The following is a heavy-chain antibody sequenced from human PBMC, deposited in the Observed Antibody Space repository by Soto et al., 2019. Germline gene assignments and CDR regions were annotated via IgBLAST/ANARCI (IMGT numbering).Heavy chain of an antibody. Sequence: QVPLVQSGAEVKKPGASVKVSCKASGYTFTSYDINWVRQATGQGLEWMGWMNPNSGNTGYAQKFQGRVTMTRNTSISTAYMELSSLRSEDTAVYYCAARRSYYYGSGSLGPWFDPWGQGTLVTVSS. V-gene: IGHV1-8*01. D-gene: IGHD3-10*01. CDR2: MNPNSGNT. CDR3: AARRSYYYGSGSLGPWFDP. J-gene: IGHJ5*02. CDR1: GYTFTSYD.